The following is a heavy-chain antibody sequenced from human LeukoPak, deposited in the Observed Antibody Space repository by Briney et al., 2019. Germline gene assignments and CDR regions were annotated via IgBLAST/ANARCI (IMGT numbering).Heavy chain of an antibody. CDR1: GFTFSSYA. J-gene: IGHJ4*02. CDR2: LSGGGGYT. Sequence: TGGSLRLSCAASGFTFSSYAMNWVRQAPGKGLGWVSSLSGGGGYTYYADSVKGRFNISRDNSKNTLYLQMDSLRGEDTAVYYCSKTTGYYSSAPLDYWGQGTLVTVSS. CDR3: SKTTGYYSSAPLDY. V-gene: IGHV3-23*01. D-gene: IGHD3-9*01.